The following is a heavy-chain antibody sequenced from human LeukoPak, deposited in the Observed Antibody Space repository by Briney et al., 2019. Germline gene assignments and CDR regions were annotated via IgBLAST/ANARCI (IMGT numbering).Heavy chain of an antibody. J-gene: IGHJ3*02. CDR3: ARERDPEAFDI. V-gene: IGHV1-18*04. CDR2: ISAYNGNT. Sequence: ASVKVSCKASGYTFTGYYMHWVRQAPGQGLEWMGWISAYNGNTNYAQKLQGRVTMTTDTSTSTAYMELRSLRSDDTAVYYCARERDPEAFDIWGQGTMVTVSS. CDR1: GYTFTGYY.